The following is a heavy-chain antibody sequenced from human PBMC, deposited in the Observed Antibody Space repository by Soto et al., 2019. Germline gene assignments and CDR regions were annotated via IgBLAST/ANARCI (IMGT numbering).Heavy chain of an antibody. D-gene: IGHD5-18*01. CDR3: ARFKRYSYGLFDY. Sequence: KPSETLSLTCTVSGGSISSYYWSWIRQPPGKGLEWIGYIYYSGSTNYNPSLKSRVTISVDTSKNQFSLKLSSVTAADTAVYYCARFKRYSYGLFDYWGQGTLVTV. CDR2: IYYSGST. CDR1: GGSISSYY. V-gene: IGHV4-59*01. J-gene: IGHJ4*02.